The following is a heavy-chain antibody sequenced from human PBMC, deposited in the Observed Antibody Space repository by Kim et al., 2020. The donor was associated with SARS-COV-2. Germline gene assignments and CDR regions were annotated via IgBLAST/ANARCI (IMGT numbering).Heavy chain of an antibody. CDR3: AREEGSGSYLDY. Sequence: NYAQKVQGWVTMTRDTSISTAYMELSRLRSDDTAVYYCAREEGSGSYLDYWDQGTLVTVSS. J-gene: IGHJ4*02. V-gene: IGHV1-2*04. D-gene: IGHD1-26*01.